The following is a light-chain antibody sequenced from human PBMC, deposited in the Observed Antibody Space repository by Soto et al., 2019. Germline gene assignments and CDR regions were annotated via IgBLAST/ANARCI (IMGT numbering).Light chain of an antibody. CDR2: GVS. CDR1: QSVNNN. Sequence: EIVMTYSPATLSVFQWERATLSCRASQSVNNNLAWYQQKPGQAPRLLIHGVSTRATGIPARFSGSGSGTEFTLTISSLQSEDFAVYYCQQYNNWPLTFGGGTKVDIK. CDR3: QQYNNWPLT. J-gene: IGKJ4*01. V-gene: IGKV3-15*01.